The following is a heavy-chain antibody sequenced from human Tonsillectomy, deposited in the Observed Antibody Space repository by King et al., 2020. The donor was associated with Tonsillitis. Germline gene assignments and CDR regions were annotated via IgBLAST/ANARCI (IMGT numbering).Heavy chain of an antibody. V-gene: IGHV4-61*02. J-gene: IGHJ4*02. D-gene: IGHD4-17*01. CDR2: ISASGST. CDR3: AREDYGDYPY. Sequence: QLQELGPGLVKPSQTLALTCSVSGGSINSVYYYWNWIRQPAGKGLEWIGRISASGSTSSNPSLQSRVAISLDTSKNQFSLKLSSVTAADTAVYYCAREDYGDYPYWGQGALVTVSS. CDR1: GGSINSVYYY.